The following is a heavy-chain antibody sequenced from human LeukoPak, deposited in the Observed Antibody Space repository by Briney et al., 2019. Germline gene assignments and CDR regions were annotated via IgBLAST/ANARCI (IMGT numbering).Heavy chain of an antibody. CDR1: GYTFTGYY. Sequence: ASVKVSCKASGYTFTGYYMHWVRQAPGQGLEWMGWINPNSGDTNYAQKFQGRGTMTRDTSISTAYMELSRLRSDDTAVYYCARERSSTMVRGVIPYWGREPWSPSPQ. CDR2: INPNSGDT. D-gene: IGHD3-10*01. CDR3: ARERSSTMVRGVIPY. V-gene: IGHV1-2*02. J-gene: IGHJ4*02.